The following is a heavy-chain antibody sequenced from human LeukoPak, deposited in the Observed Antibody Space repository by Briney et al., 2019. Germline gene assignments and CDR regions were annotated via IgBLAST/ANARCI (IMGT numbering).Heavy chain of an antibody. J-gene: IGHJ4*02. V-gene: IGHV4-59*05. CDR2: IFHSGRP. Sequence: SETLSLTCSVSGGSMSSYYWSWIRQPPGKGLEWIGSIFHSGRPYYNPSLKSRVTISVDTSKNQFSLKLSSLTAADTAVYYCVGHYDILTGWDGVDYWGQGTLVTVSS. CDR3: VGHYDILTGWDGVDY. CDR1: GGSMSSYY. D-gene: IGHD3-9*01.